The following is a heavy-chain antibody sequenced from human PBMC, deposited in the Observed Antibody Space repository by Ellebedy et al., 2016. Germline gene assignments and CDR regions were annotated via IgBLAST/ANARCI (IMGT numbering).Heavy chain of an antibody. CDR3: AATLGMTTLLSYDK. D-gene: IGHD4-11*01. Sequence: SVKVSXKASGDTFTNYVFNWVRQDPGQGLEWMGGIIPILGTIDYTQKVQDRLTITADESTSTAYMELRSLKSEDTAVYYCAATLGMTTLLSYDKWGQGTLVTVSS. J-gene: IGHJ4*01. CDR2: IIPILGTI. CDR1: GDTFTNYV. V-gene: IGHV1-69*13.